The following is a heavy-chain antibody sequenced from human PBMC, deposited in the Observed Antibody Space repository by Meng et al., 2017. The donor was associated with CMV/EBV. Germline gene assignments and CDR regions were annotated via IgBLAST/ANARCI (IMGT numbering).Heavy chain of an antibody. J-gene: IGHJ4*02. V-gene: IGHV4-38-2*02. CDR3: ARAPDPKPTTVTTSEYYFDY. Sequence: SETLSLTCTVSGYSISSGYYWGWIRQPPGKGQEWIGSIYHSGSTYYNPSLKSRVTISVDTSKNQFSLKLSSVTAADTAVYYCARAPDPKPTTVTTSEYYFDYWGQGTLVTVSS. D-gene: IGHD4-11*01. CDR2: IYHSGST. CDR1: GYSISSGYY.